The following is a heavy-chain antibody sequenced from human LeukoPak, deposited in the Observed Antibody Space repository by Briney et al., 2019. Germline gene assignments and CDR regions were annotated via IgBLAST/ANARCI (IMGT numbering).Heavy chain of an antibody. D-gene: IGHD3-16*01. J-gene: IGHJ4*02. V-gene: IGHV1-18*01. Sequence: GATVTVSCKASGYTFNSYGISWVRQAPGQGLEWMAWISGYNGKTNYAQKFQGRGTMTTDRSTSTAYMELRSLTSDDTAVYYCARSDVWGELHLDYWGQGTLVTVSS. CDR3: ARSDVWGELHLDY. CDR1: GYTFNSYG. CDR2: ISGYNGKT.